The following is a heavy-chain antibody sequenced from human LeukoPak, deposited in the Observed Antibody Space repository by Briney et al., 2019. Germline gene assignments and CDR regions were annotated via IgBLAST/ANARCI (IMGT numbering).Heavy chain of an antibody. V-gene: IGHV1-46*01. CDR3: ASYSSYYDSSGHRHRAFNI. D-gene: IGHD3-22*01. CDR1: GYTFTSSY. Sequence: ASVKLSCKASGYTFTSSYMHWVRQAPGQGLEWMGIINPSGGSTSYAQKFQGRVTMTRDTSTSTVYMELSSLRSEDTTVYYCASYSSYYDSSGHRHRAFNIWGQGTMVTVSS. CDR2: INPSGGST. J-gene: IGHJ3*02.